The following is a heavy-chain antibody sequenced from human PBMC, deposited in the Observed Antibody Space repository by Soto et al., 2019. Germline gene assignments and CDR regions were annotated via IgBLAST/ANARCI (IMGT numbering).Heavy chain of an antibody. J-gene: IGHJ4*02. V-gene: IGHV3-48*01. CDR3: VRPTASRPPHFDY. Sequence: EVQLVESGGDLVQPGGSLRLSCGASGFTFSSYSMNWVRQAPGKGLEWISYISGRGDTIYNADSVKGRFTISRDNAKNSLYLQMTSLRAEDTPTIYCVRPTASRPPHFDYWGQGTLVTVSS. D-gene: IGHD6-6*01. CDR2: ISGRGDTI. CDR1: GFTFSSYS.